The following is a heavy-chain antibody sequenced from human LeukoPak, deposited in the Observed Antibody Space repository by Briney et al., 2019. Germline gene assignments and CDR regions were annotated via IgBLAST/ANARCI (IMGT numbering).Heavy chain of an antibody. J-gene: IGHJ4*02. CDR2: ISTGSNIM. CDR1: GFTFSSYS. D-gene: IGHD1-26*01. CDR3: ARGEVGTTAY. Sequence: PGGSLRLPCAASGFTFSSYSMNWVRQAPGKGLEWLSYISTGSNIMYYADSVKGRFTISRDNAKNSLYLQMNSLRAEDTAVYYCARGEVGTTAYWGQGTLVTVSS. V-gene: IGHV3-48*01.